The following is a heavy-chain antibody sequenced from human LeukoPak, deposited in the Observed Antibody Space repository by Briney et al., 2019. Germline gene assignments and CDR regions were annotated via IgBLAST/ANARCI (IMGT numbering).Heavy chain of an antibody. Sequence: GGSLRLSCAASGFTFSSYGMHWVRQAPGKGLEWVAVIWYDGSNKYYADSVKGRFTISRDNSKNTLYLQMNSLRAEDTAVYYCARDGVPAAIGSFDPWGQGTLVTVSS. CDR3: ARDGVPAAIGSFDP. V-gene: IGHV3-33*01. D-gene: IGHD2-2*01. CDR1: GFTFSSYG. CDR2: IWYDGSNK. J-gene: IGHJ5*02.